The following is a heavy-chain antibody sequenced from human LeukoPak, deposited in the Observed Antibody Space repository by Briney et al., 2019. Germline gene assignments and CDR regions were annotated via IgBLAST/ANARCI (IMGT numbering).Heavy chain of an antibody. V-gene: IGHV3-48*01. D-gene: IGHD6-6*01. J-gene: IGHJ4*02. Sequence: PGGSLRLSCAASGFTFSSYSMNWVRQASGKGLEWVSYISSSSSTIYYADSVKGRFTISRDNAKNSLYLQMNSLRAEDTAVYYCARGPGISSSSSRFDYWGQGTLVTVSS. CDR1: GFTFSSYS. CDR3: ARGPGISSSSSRFDY. CDR2: ISSSSSTI.